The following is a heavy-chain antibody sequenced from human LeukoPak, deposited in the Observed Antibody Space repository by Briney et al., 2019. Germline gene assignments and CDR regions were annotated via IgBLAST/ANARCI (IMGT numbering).Heavy chain of an antibody. V-gene: IGHV3-23*01. CDR1: GFTFSNYA. CDR2: INNSGDTI. CDR3: AKGNVVVPVPPPGGRIAARRGLHV. J-gene: IGHJ6*04. Sequence: PGGPLRLSCAASGFTFSNYAMGWVRQAPGKGLEWVSIINNSGDTIHYTDSVRGRFTVSRDNSKNTLFLQMNSLRAEDTAVYYCAKGNVVVPVPPPGGRIAARRGLHVWGKGTTLTVSS. D-gene: IGHD2-2*01.